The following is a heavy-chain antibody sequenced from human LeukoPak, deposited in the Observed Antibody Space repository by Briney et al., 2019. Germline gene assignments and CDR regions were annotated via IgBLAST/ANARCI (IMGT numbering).Heavy chain of an antibody. CDR1: GGSISSGGYY. D-gene: IGHD2-8*01. J-gene: IGHJ4*02. CDR2: IYYSGST. V-gene: IGHV4-31*03. Sequence: KTSETLSLTCTVSGGSISSGGYYWSWIRQHPGKGLERIGYIYYSGSTYYNPSLKSRVTISVDTSKNQFSLKLSSVTAADTAVYYCATWDIVLMVYATWGQGTLVTVSS. CDR3: ATWDIVLMVYAT.